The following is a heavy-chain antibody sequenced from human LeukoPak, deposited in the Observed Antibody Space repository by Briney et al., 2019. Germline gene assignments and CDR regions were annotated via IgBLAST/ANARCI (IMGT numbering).Heavy chain of an antibody. CDR2: TIGSGGST. CDR3: ATAGCTDGICYLDY. J-gene: IGHJ4*02. V-gene: IGHV3-23*01. CDR1: GFTFSSYA. D-gene: IGHD2-8*01. Sequence: GGSLRLSCAGSGFTFSSYAMTWVRPAPGKGLEWVSGTIGSGGSTYYADSVNGRFTMSRDNSKNTLYLQMNSLRAEDTAVYYCATAGCTDGICYLDYWGQGTLVTVSS.